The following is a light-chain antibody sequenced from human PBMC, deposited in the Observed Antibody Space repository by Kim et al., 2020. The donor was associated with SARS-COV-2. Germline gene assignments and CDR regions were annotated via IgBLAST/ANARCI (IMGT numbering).Light chain of an antibody. J-gene: IGLJ2*01. CDR3: QVWDGSSDHVV. V-gene: IGLV3-21*04. CDR2: YDS. Sequence: SYELTQPPSVSVAPGKTATISCGENNIGTKSVHWYLQKSGQAPVMVIYYDSDRPSGIPERFSGSNSGNTATLTISRVEAGDEADYYCQVWDGSSDHVVFGGGTKLTVL. CDR1: NIGTKS.